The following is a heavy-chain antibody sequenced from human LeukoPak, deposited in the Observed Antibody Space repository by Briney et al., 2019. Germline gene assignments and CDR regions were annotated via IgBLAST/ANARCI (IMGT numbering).Heavy chain of an antibody. V-gene: IGHV4-30-2*01. D-gene: IGHD6-13*01. J-gene: IGHJ4*02. Sequence: SQTLSLTCAVSGGAISSGGYSWSWIRQPPGKSLEWIGYIYHSGSTYYNPSLKSRVTISVDRSKNQFSLKLSSVTAADTAVYYCARERKIGYSSSWYPDYWGQGTLVTVSS. CDR1: GGAISSGGYS. CDR3: ARERKIGYSSSWYPDY. CDR2: IYHSGST.